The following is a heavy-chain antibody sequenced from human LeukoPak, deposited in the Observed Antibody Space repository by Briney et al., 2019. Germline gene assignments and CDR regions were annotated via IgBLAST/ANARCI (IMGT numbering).Heavy chain of an antibody. CDR3: ARDRDLIGVTTTRLDY. CDR2: ISGYNGDT. J-gene: IGHJ4*02. CDR1: GYVFNLFG. Sequence: ASVNVSCKASGYVFNLFGFSWVRQAPGQGLEWMGWISGYNGDTKYAQKIQGRVTLTTDSSASTAYMELRTLRSDDTAIYYCARDRDLIGVTTTRLDYWGQGTLVTVSS. D-gene: IGHD6-19*01. V-gene: IGHV1-18*04.